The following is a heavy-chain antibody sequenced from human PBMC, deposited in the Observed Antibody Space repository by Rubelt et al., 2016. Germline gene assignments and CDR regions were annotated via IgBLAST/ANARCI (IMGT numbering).Heavy chain of an antibody. V-gene: IGHV4-31*03. CDR2: IYYSGIT. Sequence: QVQLQESGPGLVKPSQTLSLTCTVSGGSISSGGYYWSWIRQHPGKGLEWIGYIYYSGITYYNPSLKGRVTIAGESSKNQFSLKLSSVTAADTAVYYCARATRIAVAGKDWFDPWGQGTLVTVSS. CDR3: ARATRIAVAGKDWFDP. J-gene: IGHJ5*02. CDR1: GGSISSGGYY. D-gene: IGHD6-19*01.